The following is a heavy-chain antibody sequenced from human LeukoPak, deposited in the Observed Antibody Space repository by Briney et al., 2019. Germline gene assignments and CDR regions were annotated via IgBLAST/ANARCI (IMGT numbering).Heavy chain of an antibody. J-gene: IGHJ4*02. Sequence: ASVKVSRKASGYTFTSYGISWVRQAPGQGLEWMGWISAYNGNTNYAQKLQGRVTMTTDTSTSTAYMELRSLRSDDTAVYYCARAPKVVPTRRPLDYWGQGTLVTVSS. D-gene: IGHD2-15*01. CDR1: GYTFTSYG. CDR2: ISAYNGNT. V-gene: IGHV1-18*01. CDR3: ARAPKVVPTRRPLDY.